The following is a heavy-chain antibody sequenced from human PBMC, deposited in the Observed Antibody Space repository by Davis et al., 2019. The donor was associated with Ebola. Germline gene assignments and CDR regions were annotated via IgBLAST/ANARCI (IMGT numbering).Heavy chain of an antibody. CDR3: ARGTIFGVVIRTEIDY. J-gene: IGHJ4*02. CDR2: VSDSSTTI. V-gene: IGHV3-48*02. D-gene: IGHD3-3*01. CDR1: GFTFSAYS. Sequence: GGSLRLSCAASGFTFSAYSMNWVRQAPGKGLEWVSYVSDSSTTIYYADSVKGRFTISRDNAKNSLYLQMNSLRDEDTAVYYCARGTIFGVVIRTEIDYWGQGTLVTVSS.